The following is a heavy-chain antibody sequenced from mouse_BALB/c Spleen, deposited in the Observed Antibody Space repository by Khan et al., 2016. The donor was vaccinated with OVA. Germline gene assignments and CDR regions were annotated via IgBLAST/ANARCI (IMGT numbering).Heavy chain of an antibody. CDR3: TIPYYADY. Sequence: QVQLQQSGAELMKPGASVKISCEATGYAFRSYWIEWVKQRPGHGLEWVGEILPGTGNTKYNEKFEGKATLTADTSSNTANLQLSSLTSADSTVYYCTIPYYADYWGQGTTLTVSA. D-gene: IGHD2-10*01. V-gene: IGHV1-9*01. CDR1: GYAFRSYW. J-gene: IGHJ2*01. CDR2: ILPGTGNT.